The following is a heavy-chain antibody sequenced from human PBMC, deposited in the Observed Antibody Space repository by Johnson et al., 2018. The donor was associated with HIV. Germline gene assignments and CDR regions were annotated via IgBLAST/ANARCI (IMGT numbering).Heavy chain of an antibody. CDR2: INWNGGST. D-gene: IGHD2-2*01. CDR3: VRGGLGYQNIHYAFDI. CDR1: GGFNFDDYG. Sequence: VQLVESGGGVVRPGGSLRLSCAASGGFNFDDYGMTWVRQAPGKGLEWVSGINWNGGSTGYADSVKGRFTISRDNAKNSLYLQMNSLRAEDTALYYCVRGGLGYQNIHYAFDIWGQGTVVIVSS. J-gene: IGHJ3*02. V-gene: IGHV3-20*04.